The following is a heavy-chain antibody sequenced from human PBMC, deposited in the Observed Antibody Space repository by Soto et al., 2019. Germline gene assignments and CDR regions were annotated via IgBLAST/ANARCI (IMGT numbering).Heavy chain of an antibody. V-gene: IGHV1-18*01. J-gene: IGHJ5*02. Sequence: GASVKVSCKASGYTFTSYGISWVRQAPGQGLEWMGWISAYNGNTNYAQKLQGRVTMTTDTSTSTAYMELRSLRSDDTAVYYCARSHSGSHINWFDPWGQGTQVTVSS. CDR2: ISAYNGNT. D-gene: IGHD3-10*01. CDR1: GYTFTSYG. CDR3: ARSHSGSHINWFDP.